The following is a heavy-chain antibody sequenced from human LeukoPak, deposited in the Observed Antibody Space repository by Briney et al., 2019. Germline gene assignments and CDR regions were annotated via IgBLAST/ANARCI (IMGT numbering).Heavy chain of an antibody. CDR1: GFTFSMYA. V-gene: IGHV3-23*01. CDR2: ISGSGGNT. Sequence: GGFLRLSCAASGFTFSMYAMSWIRQAPGEGPNWVASISGSGGNTYYADSVKGRFTISRDNSINTLHLQMNSLRVEDTAVYYCIHLMENQLLGKGWADSWGQGTLVTVSS. CDR3: IHLMENQLLGKGWADS. J-gene: IGHJ5*02. D-gene: IGHD3-10*01.